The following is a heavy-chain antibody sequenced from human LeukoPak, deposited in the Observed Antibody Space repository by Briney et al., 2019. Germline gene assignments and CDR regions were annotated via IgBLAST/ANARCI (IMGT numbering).Heavy chain of an antibody. V-gene: IGHV4-30-2*01. Sequence: SETLSLTCAVSGGSISSGGYSWSWIRQPPGKGLEWIGYIYHSGSTYYNPSLKSRVTISVDTSKNQFSLKLSSVTAADTAVYYCARHGAVAGDYWGQGTLVTVSS. D-gene: IGHD6-19*01. CDR3: ARHGAVAGDY. J-gene: IGHJ4*02. CDR2: IYHSGST. CDR1: GGSISSGGYS.